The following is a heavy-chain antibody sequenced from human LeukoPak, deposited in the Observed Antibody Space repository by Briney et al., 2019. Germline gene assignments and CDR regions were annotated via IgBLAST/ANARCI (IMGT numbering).Heavy chain of an antibody. D-gene: IGHD3-10*01. CDR1: GGSISSSSYY. CDR2: IYYSGST. J-gene: IGHJ5*02. Sequence: SETLSLTCTISGGSISSSSYYWGWIRQPPGRGLEWIGSIYYSGSTYYNPSLKSRVTISVDTSKNQFSLKLSSVTAADTAVYYCAREVVGEVRGVSWFDPWGQGTLVTVSS. V-gene: IGHV4-39*07. CDR3: AREVVGEVRGVSWFDP.